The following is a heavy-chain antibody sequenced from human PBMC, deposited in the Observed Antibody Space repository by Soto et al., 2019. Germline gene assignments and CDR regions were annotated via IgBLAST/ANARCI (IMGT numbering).Heavy chain of an antibody. J-gene: IGHJ6*03. V-gene: IGHV1-18*01. Sequence: QVQLVQSGAEVRKPGASVKVSCKASGYTFTSYGISWVRQAPGQGLEWMGWISAYNGNADYAPKFQGRGIMTTDTSTNTAYMELRSLRSDDTAVYYCARSSISRPFYMDVWGKGTTVTVSS. D-gene: IGHD6-25*01. CDR3: ARSSISRPFYMDV. CDR2: ISAYNGNA. CDR1: GYTFTSYG.